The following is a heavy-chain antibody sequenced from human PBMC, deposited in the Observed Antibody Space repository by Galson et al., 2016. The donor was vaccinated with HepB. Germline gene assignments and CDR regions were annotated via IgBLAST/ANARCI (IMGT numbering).Heavy chain of an antibody. D-gene: IGHD3-10*01. CDR2: ISFDGNNK. Sequence: SLRLSCAASGFTFSSYGMHWVRQAPGKGLEWVAVISFDGNNKFYGDSVKGRFTISRDASTNTLFLQMDSLRLEDTAVYYCAKAGQFDYFASHWGQGTLVTVSP. J-gene: IGHJ4*02. CDR1: GFTFSSYG. CDR3: AKAGQFDYFASH. V-gene: IGHV3-30*18.